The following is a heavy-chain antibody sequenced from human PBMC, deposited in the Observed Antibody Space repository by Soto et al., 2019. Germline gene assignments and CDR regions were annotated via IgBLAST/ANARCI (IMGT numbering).Heavy chain of an antibody. CDR1: GFTFSSYG. Sequence: GGSLRLSCAASGFTFSSYGMHWVRQAPGKGLEWVAVISYDGSNKYYADSVKGRFTISRDNSKNTLYLQMNSLRAEDTAVYYCAKGVVVVAAHSAFDIWGQGTMVTVSS. CDR3: AKGVVVVAAHSAFDI. J-gene: IGHJ3*02. CDR2: ISYDGSNK. D-gene: IGHD2-15*01. V-gene: IGHV3-30*18.